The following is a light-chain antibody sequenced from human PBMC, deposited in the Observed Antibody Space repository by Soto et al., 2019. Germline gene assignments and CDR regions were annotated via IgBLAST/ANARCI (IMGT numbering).Light chain of an antibody. CDR1: SSYY. Sequence: QSALTQPRSVSGSPGQSVTISCTGTSSYYVSWYQQHPGKAPKLMIYDVSKRPSGVPDRFSGSKSDNTASLTISGLQAADEADYYCCSYADSYVFGTGTKVTVL. V-gene: IGLV2-11*01. CDR2: DVS. J-gene: IGLJ1*01. CDR3: CSYADSYV.